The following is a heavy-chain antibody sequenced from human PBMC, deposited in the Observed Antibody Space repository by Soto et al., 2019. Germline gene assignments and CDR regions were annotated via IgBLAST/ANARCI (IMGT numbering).Heavy chain of an antibody. J-gene: IGHJ5*02. D-gene: IGHD3-22*01. CDR1: GGSISSGDYY. CDR3: ARGINYYDSSGDSWFDP. CDR2: IYYSGST. V-gene: IGHV4-30-4*01. Sequence: PSETLSLTCTVSGGSISSGDYYWSWIRQPPGKGLEWIGYIYYSGSTYYNPSLKSRVTISVDTSKNQFSLKLGSVTAADTAVYYCARGINYYDSSGDSWFDPWGQGTLVTVSS.